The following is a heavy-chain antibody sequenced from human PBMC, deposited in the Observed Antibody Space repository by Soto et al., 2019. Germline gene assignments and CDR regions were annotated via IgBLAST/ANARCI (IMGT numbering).Heavy chain of an antibody. CDR3: AREPSTGTLPPNNWFDP. D-gene: IGHD2-8*02. CDR1: GFTFSDYY. CDR2: ISSSGSTI. Sequence: GGSLRLSCAASGFTFSDYYMSWIRQAPGKGLEWVSYISSSGSTIYYADSVKGRFTISRDNAKNSLYLQMNSLRAEDTAVYYCAREPSTGTLPPNNWFDPWGQGTLVTVSS. J-gene: IGHJ5*02. V-gene: IGHV3-11*01.